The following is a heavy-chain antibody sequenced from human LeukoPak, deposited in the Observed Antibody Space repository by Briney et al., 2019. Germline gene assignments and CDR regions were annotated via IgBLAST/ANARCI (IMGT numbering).Heavy chain of an antibody. CDR1: GFTVSSNY. D-gene: IGHD3-3*01. J-gene: IGHJ4*02. V-gene: IGHV3-66*01. CDR3: ARDWPYDFWSGYYFY. CDR2: IYSGGST. Sequence: PGGSLRLSCAASGFTVSSNYMSWVRQAPGKGLEWVSVIYSGGSTYYADSVKGRFTISRDNSKNTLYLQMNSLRAEDTAVYYCARDWPYDFWSGYYFYWGQGTLVTVSS.